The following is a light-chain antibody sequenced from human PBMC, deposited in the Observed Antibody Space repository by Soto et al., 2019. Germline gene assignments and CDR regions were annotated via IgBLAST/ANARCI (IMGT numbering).Light chain of an antibody. CDR1: QSVSSSR. CDR2: GAS. Sequence: EIELTQSPGTLALSQGERATLSCRASQSVSSSRLAWYRQKPGQAPRLLIYGASTRATGIPDRFSGSGSGTDFSLTISRLESEDFAVYYCQQRSNWPGTFGQGTKVDIK. J-gene: IGKJ1*01. CDR3: QQRSNWPGT. V-gene: IGKV3D-20*02.